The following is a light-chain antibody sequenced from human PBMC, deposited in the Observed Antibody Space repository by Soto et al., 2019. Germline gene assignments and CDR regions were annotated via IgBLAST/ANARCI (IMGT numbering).Light chain of an antibody. J-gene: IGLJ1*01. V-gene: IGLV2-23*03. CDR2: EGT. Sequence: QSALTQPASVSGSPGQSITISCTGTSSDVGGYNHVSWYQQHPGKAPKLIVYEGTKRPSGVSNRFSGSKSGNPASLTISGLQAEDEANYYCCSYAGTATVFGTGTKLTVL. CDR3: CSYAGTATV. CDR1: SSDVGGYNH.